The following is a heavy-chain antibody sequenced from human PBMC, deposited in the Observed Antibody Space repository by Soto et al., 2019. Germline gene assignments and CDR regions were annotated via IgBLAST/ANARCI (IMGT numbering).Heavy chain of an antibody. D-gene: IGHD1-1*01. Sequence: LRLSCAASGFTFNSYSVNWVRQAPGKGLEWVASISSGSVYIDFADSVKGRFTISRDDVTNSVSLQMDSLRVEDTGIYYCARYDALQGFDLWGQGTMVTVSS. V-gene: IGHV3-21*01. CDR1: GFTFNSYS. CDR3: ARYDALQGFDL. CDR2: ISSGSVYI. J-gene: IGHJ3*01.